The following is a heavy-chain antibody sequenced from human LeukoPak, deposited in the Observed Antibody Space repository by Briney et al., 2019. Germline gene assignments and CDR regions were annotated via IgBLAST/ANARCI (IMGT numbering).Heavy chain of an antibody. V-gene: IGHV4-59*01. CDR2: IYYSGST. CDR3: AREGIDCSGGSCYSDAFDI. CDR1: GGSISSYY. Sequence: PSETLSLTCTVSGGSISSYYWSWIRQPPGKGLEWIGYIYYSGSTNYNPSLKSRVTISVDTSKNQFSLKLSSVTAADTAVYYCAREGIDCSGGSCYSDAFDIWGQGTMVTVSS. J-gene: IGHJ3*02. D-gene: IGHD2-15*01.